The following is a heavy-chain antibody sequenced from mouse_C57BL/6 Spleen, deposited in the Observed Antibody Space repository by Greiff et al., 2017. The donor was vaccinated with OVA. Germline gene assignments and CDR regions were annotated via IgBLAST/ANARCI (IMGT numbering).Heavy chain of an antibody. V-gene: IGHV3-6*01. D-gene: IGHD2-4*01. CDR3: AREDYDYEDY. CDR2: ISYDGSN. J-gene: IGHJ2*01. Sequence: EVQRVESGPGLVKPSQSLSLTCSVTGYSITSGYYWNLIRKFPGNQLELMGYISYDGSNNYNPSLNNRISITRDTSKNQFFLKLNSVTTEDTATYYCAREDYDYEDYWGQGTTLTVSS. CDR1: GYSITSGYY.